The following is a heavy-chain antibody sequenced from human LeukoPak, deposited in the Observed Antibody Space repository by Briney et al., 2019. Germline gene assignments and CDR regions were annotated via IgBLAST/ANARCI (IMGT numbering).Heavy chain of an antibody. CDR1: GYTFTSYY. J-gene: IGHJ6*04. D-gene: IGHD3-10*01. CDR3: ARDPVTMVREGGMDV. V-gene: IGHV1-46*01. Sequence: GASVKVSCKASGYTFTSYYMHWVRQAPGQGLEWMGIINPSGGSTSYAQKFQGRVTMTRDTSTSTVYMELSSLRSEDTAVYYCARDPVTMVREGGMDVWGKGTTVTVSS. CDR2: INPSGGST.